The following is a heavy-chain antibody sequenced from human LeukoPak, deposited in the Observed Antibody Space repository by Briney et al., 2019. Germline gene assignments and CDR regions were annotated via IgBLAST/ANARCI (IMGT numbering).Heavy chain of an antibody. CDR1: GFILSDYD. V-gene: IGHV3-21*01. Sequence: GGSLRLSCAATGFILSDYDMNWVRQAPGKGLEWVSFISISGTYITYADSVKGRSTISRDNAKNPLYLQMNSLRAEDTAVYSCARDLSATARAYDYWGQGTLVTVSS. J-gene: IGHJ4*02. CDR2: ISISGTYI. D-gene: IGHD1-26*01. CDR3: ARDLSATARAYDY.